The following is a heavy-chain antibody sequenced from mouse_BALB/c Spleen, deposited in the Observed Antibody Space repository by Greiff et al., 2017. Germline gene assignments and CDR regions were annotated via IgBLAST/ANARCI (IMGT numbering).Heavy chain of an antibody. CDR1: GFTFSSYG. CDR3: ARRDYYGTPFAY. D-gene: IGHD1-1*01. CDR2: ISSGGSYT. Sequence: EVMLVESGGGLVKPGGSLKLSCAASGFTFSSYGMSWVRQTPDKRLEWVATISSGGSYTYYPDSVKGRFTISRDNAKNTLYLQMSSLKSEDTAMYYCARRDYYGTPFAYWGQGTLVTVSA. J-gene: IGHJ3*01. V-gene: IGHV5-6*03.